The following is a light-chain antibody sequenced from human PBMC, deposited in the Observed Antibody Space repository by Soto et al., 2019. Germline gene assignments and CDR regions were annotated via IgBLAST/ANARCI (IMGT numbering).Light chain of an antibody. CDR1: QSISSW. CDR2: DAS. J-gene: IGKJ1*01. CDR3: QKYNSYL. V-gene: IGKV1-5*01. Sequence: DIQMTQSPSTLSASVGDRVTITCRASQSISSWLAWYQQKPGNAPKLLIYDASSLESGVPSRFSGCGSGTDFTLEISTMQPDDFANYYCQKYNSYLFGQGTKLDIK.